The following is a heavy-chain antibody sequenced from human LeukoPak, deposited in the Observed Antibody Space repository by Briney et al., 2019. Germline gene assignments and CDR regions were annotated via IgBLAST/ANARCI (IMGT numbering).Heavy chain of an antibody. CDR3: AKDDGYYYYGMDV. V-gene: IGHV3-30*04. CDR1: GFTFSSYA. Sequence: PGGSLRLSCAASGFTFSSYAMHWVRQAPGKGLEWVAVISYDGSNKYYADSVKGRFTISRDNSKNTLYLQMNSLRAEDTAVYYCAKDDGYYYYGMDVWGQGTTVTASS. CDR2: ISYDGSNK. J-gene: IGHJ6*02.